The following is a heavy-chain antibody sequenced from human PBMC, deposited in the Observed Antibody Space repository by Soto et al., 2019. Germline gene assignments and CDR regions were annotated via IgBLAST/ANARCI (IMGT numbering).Heavy chain of an antibody. CDR3: AKGWSPTDF. D-gene: IGHD6-13*01. CDR2: ITISGGNT. J-gene: IGHJ4*02. CDR1: GFMFSSYA. Sequence: EVQLLESGGGLVQPGGSLRLSCAASGFMFSSYAMNWVRQAPGKGLEWVSFITISGGNTYYTDSVKGRFTISRDNSKKTLYLQRSSLSAEDPALYSCAKGWSPTDFWGQGTLVTVFS. V-gene: IGHV3-23*01.